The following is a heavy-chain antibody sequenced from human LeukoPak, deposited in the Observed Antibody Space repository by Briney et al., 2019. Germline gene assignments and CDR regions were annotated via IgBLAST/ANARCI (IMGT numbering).Heavy chain of an antibody. V-gene: IGHV4-39*01. Sequence: SEPLSLTCTVSGGSISSYYWGWIRQPPGKGLEWIGSIYYSGSTYYNPSLKSRVTISVDTSKNQFSLKLTSVTAADTAVYYCARHGHHGDHDYWGQGTLVTVSS. J-gene: IGHJ4*02. CDR3: ARHGHHGDHDY. CDR2: IYYSGST. CDR1: GGSISSYY. D-gene: IGHD2-21*02.